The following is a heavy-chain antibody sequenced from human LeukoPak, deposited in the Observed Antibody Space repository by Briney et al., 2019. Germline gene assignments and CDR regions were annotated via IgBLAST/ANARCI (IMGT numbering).Heavy chain of an antibody. Sequence: GGSLRLSCAASGFTFSSYGMHWVRQAPGKGLEWVAVIWYDGSNKYYADSVKGRFTISRDNSKNTLYLQMNSLRAEDTAVYYCARRYCSGGSCYSGYFQHWGQGTLVTVSS. CDR2: IWYDGSNK. CDR1: GFTFSSYG. J-gene: IGHJ1*01. V-gene: IGHV3-33*01. CDR3: ARRYCSGGSCYSGYFQH. D-gene: IGHD2-15*01.